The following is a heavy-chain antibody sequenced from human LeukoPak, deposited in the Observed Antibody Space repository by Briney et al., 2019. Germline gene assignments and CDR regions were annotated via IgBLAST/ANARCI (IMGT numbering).Heavy chain of an antibody. D-gene: IGHD3-10*01. J-gene: IGHJ6*04. Sequence: SETLSLTCAVYGGSFSGYYWTWIRQVPGKGLEWIGEINHSGSTNYNPSLKSRVTISVDTSKNQFSLKLSSVTAADTAVYYCARDPGYGSGSYGMDVWGKGTTVTISS. CDR1: GGSFSGYY. CDR3: ARDPGYGSGSYGMDV. V-gene: IGHV4-34*01. CDR2: INHSGST.